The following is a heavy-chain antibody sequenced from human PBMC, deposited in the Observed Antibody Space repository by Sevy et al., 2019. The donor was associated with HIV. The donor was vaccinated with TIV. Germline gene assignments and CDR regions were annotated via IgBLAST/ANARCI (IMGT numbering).Heavy chain of an antibody. CDR1: GFTFSSFG. Sequence: GGSLRLSCAASGFTFSSFGMNWVRQAPGKGLEWISYISHSTNTRLYASSVTGRFSISRDNARNSLYLQMNGLRAEDTAVYYCARESYFYDTTTFPENDYWGRGTLVTVSS. CDR3: ARESYFYDTTTFPENDY. D-gene: IGHD3-22*01. V-gene: IGHV3-48*01. CDR2: ISHSTNTR. J-gene: IGHJ4*02.